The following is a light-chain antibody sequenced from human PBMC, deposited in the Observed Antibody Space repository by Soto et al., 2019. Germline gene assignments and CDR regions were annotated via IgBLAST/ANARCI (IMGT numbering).Light chain of an antibody. Sequence: QSALTQPASVSGSPGQSITFSCTGTSSDVGGYNFVSWYQHHPGKAPKLIIYEVSNRPSGVSNRFSASMSGNTASLTISGLQAEDEADYYCSSYTNSSTLVGFGGGTKLTVL. J-gene: IGLJ2*01. CDR3: SSYTNSSTLVG. CDR2: EVS. V-gene: IGLV2-14*01. CDR1: SSDVGGYNF.